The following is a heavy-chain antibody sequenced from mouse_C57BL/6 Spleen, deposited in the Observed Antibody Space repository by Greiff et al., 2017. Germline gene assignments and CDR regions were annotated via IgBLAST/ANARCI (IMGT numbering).Heavy chain of an antibody. Sequence: QVQLQQSGPELVKPGASVKISCKASGYAFSSSWMNWVKQRPGKGLEWIGRIYPGDGDTNYNGKFKGKATLTADKSSSKAYMQLSSQTSEYSAVDFCARWATTVGATRDFDYWGQGTTRTVSS. V-gene: IGHV1-82*01. J-gene: IGHJ2*01. CDR2: IYPGDGDT. CDR3: ARWATTVGATRDFDY. CDR1: GYAFSSSW. D-gene: IGHD1-1*01.